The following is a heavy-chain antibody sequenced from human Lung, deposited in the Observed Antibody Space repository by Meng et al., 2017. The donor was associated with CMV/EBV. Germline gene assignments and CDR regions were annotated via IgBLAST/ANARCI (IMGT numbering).Heavy chain of an antibody. V-gene: IGHV1-8*01. CDR2: MNPNSGNT. Sequence: SRYTFTSHDINWVRQATGQGLEWMGWMNPNSGNTAYTPKFQSKLTMTRNTSINTAYMDLSSLRSEGTAIYYCTRGRGSTHKGNWFDPWGQGTLVTVSS. CDR3: TRGRGSTHKGNWFDP. D-gene: IGHD3-10*01. J-gene: IGHJ5*02. CDR1: RYTFTSHD.